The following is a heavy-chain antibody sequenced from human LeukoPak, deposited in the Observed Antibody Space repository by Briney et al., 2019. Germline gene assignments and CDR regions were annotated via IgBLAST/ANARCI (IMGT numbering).Heavy chain of an antibody. Sequence: SETLSLTCTVSGGSISSSSYYWGWIRQPPGTGLEWIGEIYHSGSTNYNPSLKSRVTISVDKSKNQFSLKLSSVTAADTAVYYCARASRYYDSSGYLDYWGQGTLVTVSS. CDR3: ARASRYYDSSGYLDY. CDR1: GGSISSSSYY. V-gene: IGHV4-39*07. D-gene: IGHD3-22*01. J-gene: IGHJ4*02. CDR2: IYHSGST.